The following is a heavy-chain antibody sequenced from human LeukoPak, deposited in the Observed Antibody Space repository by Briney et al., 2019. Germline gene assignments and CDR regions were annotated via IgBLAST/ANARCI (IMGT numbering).Heavy chain of an antibody. CDR2: ISGSGNYI. Sequence: GGSLRLSCAASGFTLTGYSMHWVRQAPGKGLEWVSSISGSGNYIYDADSVKGRFTVSRDNAKNSLYLQMNSLRAEDTAVYYCARGWYSTGWYNFFDSWGQGALVTVYS. V-gene: IGHV3-21*01. CDR1: GFTLTGYS. D-gene: IGHD6-19*01. J-gene: IGHJ4*02. CDR3: ARGWYSTGWYNFFDS.